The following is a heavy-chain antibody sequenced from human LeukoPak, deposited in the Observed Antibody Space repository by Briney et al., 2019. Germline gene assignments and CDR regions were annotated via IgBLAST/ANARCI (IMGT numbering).Heavy chain of an antibody. CDR2: ISSNGGST. J-gene: IGHJ4*02. D-gene: IGHD3-22*01. CDR1: GFTFSSYA. Sequence: GGSLRLSCAASGFTFSSYAMHWVRQAPGKGLEYVSAISSNGGSTYYANSVKGRFTISRDNSKNTLYLQMGSLRAEDMAVYYCARERDYYDSSGPFGYWGQGTLVTVSS. CDR3: ARERDYYDSSGPFGY. V-gene: IGHV3-64*01.